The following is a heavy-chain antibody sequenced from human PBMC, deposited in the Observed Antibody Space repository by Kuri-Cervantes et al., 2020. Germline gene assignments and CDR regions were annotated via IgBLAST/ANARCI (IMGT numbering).Heavy chain of an antibody. CDR1: GFTFDDYA. J-gene: IGHJ5*02. V-gene: IGHV3-33*08. CDR2: IWYDGSNK. D-gene: IGHD4-17*01. CDR3: ARGRGDYGDYVGNQLRYNWFDP. Sequence: GESLKISCAASGFTFDDYAMHWVRQAPGKGLEWVAVIWYDGSNKYYADSVKGRFTISRDNSKNTLYLQMNSLRAEDTAVYYCARGRGDYGDYVGNQLRYNWFDPWGQGTLVTVSS.